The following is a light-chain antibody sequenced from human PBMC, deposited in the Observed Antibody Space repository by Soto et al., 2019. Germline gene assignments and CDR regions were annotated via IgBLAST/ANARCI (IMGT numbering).Light chain of an antibody. CDR2: WAS. V-gene: IGKV4-1*01. CDR3: QQYYSIPIT. J-gene: IGKJ4*01. Sequence: DGVMSHFPNSMAVSLGERVTLNCKYRQSVFYISNNKNDLACYQQRSGHPPKVXIHWASTRESGVPDRFSGSGSGTDFTLTISSLQAEDVAVYYCQQYYSIPITFGGGTKVDI. CDR1: QSVFYISNNKND.